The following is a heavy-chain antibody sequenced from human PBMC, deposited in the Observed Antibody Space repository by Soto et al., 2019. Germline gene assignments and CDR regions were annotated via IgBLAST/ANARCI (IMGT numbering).Heavy chain of an antibody. CDR1: GFSFSSYA. CDR2: ISGRGTTI. CDR3: ARVGFWTGSDCNYYFYYYCLGI. V-gene: IGHV3-48*02. Sequence: GGSLRLSCAASGFSFSSYAMNWVRQAPGKGLEWVSFISGRGTTIYYADSVKGRFTASRDKAQNSLFLPVYSLRDQYTAVYCCARVGFWTGSDCNYYFYYYCLGIWGKGTTVTVSS. D-gene: IGHD2-21*01. J-gene: IGHJ6*01.